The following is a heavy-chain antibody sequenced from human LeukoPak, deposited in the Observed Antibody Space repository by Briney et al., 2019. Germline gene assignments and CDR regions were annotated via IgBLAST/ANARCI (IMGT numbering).Heavy chain of an antibody. Sequence: SETLSLTCAVSGGSISSGGYYWSWIRQPPGKGLEWIGEINHSGSTNYNPSLKSRVTISVDTSKNQFSLKLSSVTAADTAVYYCASAYDSSGYYFSYWGQGTLVTVSS. D-gene: IGHD3-22*01. CDR1: GGSISSGGYY. CDR3: ASAYDSSGYYFSY. V-gene: IGHV4-34*01. CDR2: INHSGST. J-gene: IGHJ4*02.